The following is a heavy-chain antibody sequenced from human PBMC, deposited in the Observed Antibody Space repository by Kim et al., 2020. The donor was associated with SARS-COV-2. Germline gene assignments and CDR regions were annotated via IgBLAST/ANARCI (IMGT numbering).Heavy chain of an antibody. CDR1: GFTFSSYA. CDR2: IWYDGSNK. V-gene: IGHV3-33*06. D-gene: IGHD5-12*01. Sequence: GGSLRLSCAASGFTFSSYAMHWVRQAPGKGLEWVAVIWYDGSNKYYADSVKGRFTISRDNSKNTLYLQMNSLRAEDTAVYYCAKSVDIVTLRGGFDYWGQGTLVTVSS. CDR3: AKSVDIVTLRGGFDY. J-gene: IGHJ4*02.